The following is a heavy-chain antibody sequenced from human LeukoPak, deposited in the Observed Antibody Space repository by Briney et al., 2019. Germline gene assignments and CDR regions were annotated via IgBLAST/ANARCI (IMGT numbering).Heavy chain of an antibody. CDR1: GYTLTELS. D-gene: IGHD1-26*01. J-gene: IGHJ3*02. Sequence: EASVKVSCKVSGYTLTELSMHWVRRAPGKGLEWMGGFDPEDGETIYAQKFQGRVTMTEDTSTDTAYMELSSLRSEDTAVYYCATRVGATHDDAFDIWGQGTMVTVSS. CDR2: FDPEDGET. CDR3: ATRVGATHDDAFDI. V-gene: IGHV1-24*01.